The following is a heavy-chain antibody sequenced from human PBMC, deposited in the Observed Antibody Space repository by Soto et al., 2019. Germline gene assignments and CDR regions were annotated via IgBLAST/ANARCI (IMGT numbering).Heavy chain of an antibody. D-gene: IGHD3-22*01. CDR3: ARVPYYYDSSGYSPGPRGFDP. Sequence: SEALSLTCTVSVGSISSGGYYWSWIRQHPGKGLEWIGYIYYSGSTYYNPSLKSRVTISVDTSKNQFSLKLSSVTAADTAVYYCARVPYYYDSSGYSPGPRGFDPWGQGTLVTVSS. J-gene: IGHJ5*02. CDR1: VGSISSGGYY. V-gene: IGHV4-31*03. CDR2: IYYSGST.